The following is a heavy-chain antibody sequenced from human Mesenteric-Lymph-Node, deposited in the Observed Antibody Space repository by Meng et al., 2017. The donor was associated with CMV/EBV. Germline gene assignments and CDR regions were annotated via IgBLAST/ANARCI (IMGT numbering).Heavy chain of an antibody. Sequence: SLKISCAASAFTFDDYAMHWIRQAPGKGLEWVASISWNGATIYYADSVKGRFTISRDNAKNSLFLQMNSLRPEDTALYYCAKAFQLLYDAFDVWGQGTMVTVSS. J-gene: IGHJ3*01. V-gene: IGHV3-9*01. CDR3: AKAFQLLYDAFDV. CDR1: AFTFDDYA. CDR2: ISWNGATI. D-gene: IGHD3-10*01.